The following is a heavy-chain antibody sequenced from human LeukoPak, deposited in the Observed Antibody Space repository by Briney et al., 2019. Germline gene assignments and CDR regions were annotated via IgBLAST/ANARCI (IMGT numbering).Heavy chain of an antibody. J-gene: IGHJ3*02. CDR3: ARGREDDSSGYYYVAFAFDI. D-gene: IGHD3-22*01. CDR1: GYSISSGYY. V-gene: IGHV4-38-2*02. Sequence: SETLSLTCTVSGYSISSGYYWGWIRQPPGKGLEWIGSIYHSGSTYYNPSLKSRVTISVDTSKNQFSLKLSSVTAADTAVYYCARGREDDSSGYYYVAFAFDIWGQGTMVTVSS. CDR2: IYHSGST.